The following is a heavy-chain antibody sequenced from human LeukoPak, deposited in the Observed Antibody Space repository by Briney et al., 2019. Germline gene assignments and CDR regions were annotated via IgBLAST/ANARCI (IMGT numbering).Heavy chain of an antibody. Sequence: ASVRVSCKASGYTFTGYYIHWVRQAPGQGLEWMGWINPNSGGTNYALKFEGRVTMTRDTSISTAYMELSRLRSDDTAVYYCAAERDPGVLYRQAGWFDPWGQGTLVTVSS. CDR1: GYTFTGYY. CDR3: AAERDPGVLYRQAGWFDP. V-gene: IGHV1-2*02. CDR2: INPNSGGT. D-gene: IGHD2/OR15-2a*01. J-gene: IGHJ5*02.